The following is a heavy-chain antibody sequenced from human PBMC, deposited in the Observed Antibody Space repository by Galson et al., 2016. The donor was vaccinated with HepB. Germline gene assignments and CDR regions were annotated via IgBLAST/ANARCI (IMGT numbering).Heavy chain of an antibody. Sequence: SLRLSCAASGFTFNISPMSWVRQAPGKGLEWVSSITESGDKTYYADSVKGRFTISSDNSKNTLYLEMNTLTDDDTAVYYCARDPAAYHWGQGTLVTVSS. CDR2: ITESGDKT. D-gene: IGHD6-13*01. CDR1: GFTFNISP. CDR3: ARDPAAYH. V-gene: IGHV3-23*01. J-gene: IGHJ5*02.